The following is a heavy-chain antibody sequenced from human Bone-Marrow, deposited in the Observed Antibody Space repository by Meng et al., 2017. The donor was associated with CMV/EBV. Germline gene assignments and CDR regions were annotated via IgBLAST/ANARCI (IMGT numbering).Heavy chain of an antibody. CDR2: INSDGSST. Sequence: GGSLRLSCAASGFTFSSYWMHWVRQAPGKGLVWVSRINSDGSSTSYADSVKGRFTISRDNAKNTLYLQMNSLRAEDTAVYYCAKDSSSWSHYYFDYWGQGTLVTVSS. CDR1: GFTFSSYW. V-gene: IGHV3-74*01. J-gene: IGHJ4*02. CDR3: AKDSSSWSHYYFDY. D-gene: IGHD6-13*01.